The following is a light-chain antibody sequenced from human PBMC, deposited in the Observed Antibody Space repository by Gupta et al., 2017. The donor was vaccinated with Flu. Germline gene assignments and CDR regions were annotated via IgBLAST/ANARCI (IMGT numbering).Light chain of an antibody. CDR3: QQYYSTPRT. V-gene: IGKV4-1*01. Sequence: NCNSSQSVLYSSNNKNYLAWHQQKPGQPTQLLICWASTRASGVPDLYSGSGSGTFFTLTSSSLHADEAAYYYCQQYYSTPRTFGQGTKVEIK. CDR1: QSVLYSSNNKNY. J-gene: IGKJ1*01. CDR2: WAS.